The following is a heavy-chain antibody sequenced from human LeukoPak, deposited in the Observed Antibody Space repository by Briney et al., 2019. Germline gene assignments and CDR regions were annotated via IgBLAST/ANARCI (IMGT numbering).Heavy chain of an antibody. CDR1: GGSISSYY. V-gene: IGHV4-59*01. CDR3: ATGYSSSWHALDI. Sequence: SETLSLTCTVSGGSISSYYWSWIRQPPGKGLGWIGYIYYSGSTNYNPSLKSRVTISVDTSKNQFSLKLSSVTAADTAVYYCATGYSSSWHALDIWGQGTMVTVSS. J-gene: IGHJ3*02. CDR2: IYYSGST. D-gene: IGHD6-13*01.